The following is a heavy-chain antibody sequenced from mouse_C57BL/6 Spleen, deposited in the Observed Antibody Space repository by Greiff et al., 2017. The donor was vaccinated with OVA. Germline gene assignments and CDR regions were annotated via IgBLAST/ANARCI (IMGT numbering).Heavy chain of an antibody. D-gene: IGHD1-2*01. CDR1: GYTFTDYY. CDR2: INPNNGGT. Sequence: EVQLQQSGPELVKPGASVKISCKASGYTFTDYYMNWVKQSHGKSLEWIGDINPNNGGTSYNQKFKGKATLTVDKSSSTAYMELRSLTSEDSAVYYCARSPSLLRFFDYWGQGTTLTVSS. V-gene: IGHV1-26*01. J-gene: IGHJ2*01. CDR3: ARSPSLLRFFDY.